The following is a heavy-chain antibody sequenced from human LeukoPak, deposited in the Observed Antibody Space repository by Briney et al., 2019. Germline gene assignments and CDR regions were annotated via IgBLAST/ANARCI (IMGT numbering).Heavy chain of an antibody. Sequence: GGSLRLSCAASGFAFGNHGMHWVRQAPGKGLEWVAFIRYDGSSKYYADSVKGRFTISRDSSENALYLQMNSLRPEDTALYYCAKGLGVTLRGYMDVWGKGTTVTVSS. CDR3: AKGLGVTLRGYMDV. D-gene: IGHD3-3*01. CDR1: GFAFGNHG. CDR2: IRYDGSSK. V-gene: IGHV3-30*02. J-gene: IGHJ6*03.